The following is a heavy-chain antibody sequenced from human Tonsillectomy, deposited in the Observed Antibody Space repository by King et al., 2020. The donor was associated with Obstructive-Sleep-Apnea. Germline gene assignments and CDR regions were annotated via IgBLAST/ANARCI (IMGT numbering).Heavy chain of an antibody. D-gene: IGHD6-19*01. CDR2: INLNSGAT. Sequence: QLVQSGAEVKKPGASVKVSCKASEFIFTNYYMHWVRQAPGQGPEWMGWINLNSGATNYIQKFQGRVTMTRDTAISTAYIELSRLRSDDTALYYCARNAVAGNRGPLDWYFDLWGRGTLVTVSS. V-gene: IGHV1-2*02. CDR3: ARNAVAGNRGPLDWYFDL. J-gene: IGHJ2*01. CDR1: EFIFTNYY.